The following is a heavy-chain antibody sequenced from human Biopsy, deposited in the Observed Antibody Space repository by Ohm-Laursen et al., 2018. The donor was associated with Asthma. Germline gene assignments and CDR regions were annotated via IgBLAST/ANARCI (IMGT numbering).Heavy chain of an antibody. CDR2: IYHRGNT. CDR1: GLSSSGYY. V-gene: IGHV4-34*09. D-gene: IGHD3-3*01. J-gene: IGHJ6*02. Sequence: TLSLTCSMYGLSSSGYYWTWVRQRPGKGLESIGNIYHRGNTKYNPSLKSRLSFSVDTSKNQFSLKLSSVTAADTAIYFCARDYYDFWNRSVYTYFGMDVWGRGTTVVVSS. CDR3: ARDYYDFWNRSVYTYFGMDV.